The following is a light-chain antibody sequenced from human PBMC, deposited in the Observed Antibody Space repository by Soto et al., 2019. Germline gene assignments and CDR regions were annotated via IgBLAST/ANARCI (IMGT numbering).Light chain of an antibody. CDR3: QQYNSYSPT. Sequence: DIQITQSPSTLSASVGDRVPITCRASQSISSCLAWYQQKPGKAPRLLIYDASSLESGVPSRFSGSGSGTEFTLTISSLQPDDFAAYYCQQYNSYSPTFGQGTKVDIK. J-gene: IGKJ1*01. CDR2: DAS. CDR1: QSISSC. V-gene: IGKV1-5*01.